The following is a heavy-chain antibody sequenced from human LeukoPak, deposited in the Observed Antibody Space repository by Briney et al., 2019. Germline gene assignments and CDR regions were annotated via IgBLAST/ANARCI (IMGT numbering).Heavy chain of an antibody. Sequence: GGSLTLSCAASGFIFRNNGMHWVRQAPGKGLEWVAVIWHDGTNQYYADSVKGRSTISRDNSKNTLYLQMNSLRAEDTAVYYCARDGSDYDLDYWGQGTLVTVSS. D-gene: IGHD4-17*01. CDR2: IWHDGTNQ. V-gene: IGHV3-33*01. CDR1: GFIFRNNG. CDR3: ARDGSDYDLDY. J-gene: IGHJ4*02.